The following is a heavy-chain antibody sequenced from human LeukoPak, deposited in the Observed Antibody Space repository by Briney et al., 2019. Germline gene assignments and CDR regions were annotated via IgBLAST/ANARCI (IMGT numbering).Heavy chain of an antibody. V-gene: IGHV4-34*01. J-gene: IGHJ4*02. CDR2: IYYSGST. CDR3: ARLAYCGGDCSKDY. Sequence: PSETLSLTCAVYGGSFSGYYWSWIRQPPGKGLEWIGSIYYSGSTYYNPSLKSRVTISVDTSKNQFSLKLSSVTAADTAVYYCARLAYCGGDCSKDYWGQGTLVTVSS. CDR1: GGSFSGYY. D-gene: IGHD2-21*02.